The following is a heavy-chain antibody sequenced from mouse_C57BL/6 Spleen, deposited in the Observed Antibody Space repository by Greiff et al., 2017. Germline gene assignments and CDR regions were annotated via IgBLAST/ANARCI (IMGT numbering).Heavy chain of an antibody. CDR2: ISYDGSN. CDR1: GYSITSGYY. D-gene: IGHD2-2*01. CDR3: ARGYGYDWFAY. V-gene: IGHV3-6*01. Sequence: EVKLVESGPGLVKPSQSLSLTCSVTGYSITSGYYWNWIRQFPGNKLEWMGYISYDGSNNYNPSLKNRISITRDTSKNQFFLKLNSVTTEDTATYYCARGYGYDWFAYWGQGTLVTVSA. J-gene: IGHJ3*01.